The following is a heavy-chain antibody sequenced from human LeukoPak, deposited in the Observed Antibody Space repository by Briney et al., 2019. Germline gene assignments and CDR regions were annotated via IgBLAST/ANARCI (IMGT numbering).Heavy chain of an antibody. CDR2: ISGSGGST. D-gene: IGHD1-1*01. V-gene: IGHV3-23*01. CDR1: GFTFSSYA. J-gene: IGHJ5*02. Sequence: PGGSLRLSCAASGFTFSSYAMSWVRQAPGKGLEWVSAISGSGGSTYYADSAKGRFTISRDNSKNTLYLQMNSLRAEDTAVYYCAKDRAWGLATTNWFDPWGQGTLVTVSS. CDR3: AKDRAWGLATTNWFDP.